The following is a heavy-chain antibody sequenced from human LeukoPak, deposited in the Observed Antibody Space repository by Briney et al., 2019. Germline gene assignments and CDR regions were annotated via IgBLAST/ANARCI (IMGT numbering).Heavy chain of an antibody. CDR3: TTDSSRSWVGTTIDYFDY. D-gene: IGHD1-26*01. Sequence: GGSLRLSCAASGFTFSNAWMSWVRQAPGKGLEWVGRIKSKTDGGTTDYAAPVKGRFTISRDDSKNTLYLQMNSLKTEDTAVYYCTTDSSRSWVGTTIDYFDYWGQGTLVTVSS. V-gene: IGHV3-15*01. CDR1: GFTFSNAW. CDR2: IKSKTDGGTT. J-gene: IGHJ4*02.